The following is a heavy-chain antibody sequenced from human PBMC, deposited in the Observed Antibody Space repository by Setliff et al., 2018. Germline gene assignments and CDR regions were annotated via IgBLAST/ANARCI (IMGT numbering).Heavy chain of an antibody. V-gene: IGHV4-59*01. J-gene: IGHJ4*02. CDR2: VYYTGTA. CDR3: ARGGTYRYFDY. Sequence: SETLSLTCTVSGDSISGTYFWSWIRQPPGKGLEFIGYVYYTGTAKYDPSLKSRVTMSADTSNNQFSLKLTSVSAADTAVYYCARGGTYRYFDYWGTGTLVTVSS. CDR1: GDSISGTYF.